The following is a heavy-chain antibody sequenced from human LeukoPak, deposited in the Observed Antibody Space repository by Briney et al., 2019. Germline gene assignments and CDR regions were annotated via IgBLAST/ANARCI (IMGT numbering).Heavy chain of an antibody. D-gene: IGHD6-19*01. CDR1: GYTFTGYY. V-gene: IGHV1-2*02. Sequence: GASVKVSCKASGYTFTGYYMHWVRQAPGQGLEWMGWINPNSGGTNYAQKFQGRVTMTRDTSISTAYMELSRLRSDDTAVYYCARDLGSSGWYNWFDPWGQGTLVTVSS. CDR2: INPNSGGT. CDR3: ARDLGSSGWYNWFDP. J-gene: IGHJ5*02.